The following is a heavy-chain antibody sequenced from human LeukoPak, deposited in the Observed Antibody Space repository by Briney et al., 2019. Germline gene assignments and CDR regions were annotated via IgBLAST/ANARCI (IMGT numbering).Heavy chain of an antibody. J-gene: IGHJ1*01. V-gene: IGHV1-3*01. Sequence: ASVKVSCKTSGYTFTSYGMHWVRLAPGQSLVWMGWINGGNGNTKYSEKFQGRVTIIRDTSASTAYMELSSLRSEDTAVYYCARVPLHDDSGHYYPHWGQGTLVTVSS. CDR2: INGGNGNT. CDR3: ARVPLHDDSGHYYPH. CDR1: GYTFTSYG. D-gene: IGHD3-22*01.